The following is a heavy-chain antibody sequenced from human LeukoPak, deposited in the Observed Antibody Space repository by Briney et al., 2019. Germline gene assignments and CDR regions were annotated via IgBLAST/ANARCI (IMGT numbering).Heavy chain of an antibody. CDR2: TNPNSGGT. Sequence: ASVKVSCKASGYTFTGYYMHWVRQAPGQGLEWMGWTNPNSGGTNYAQKFQGRVTMTRDTSISTAYMELSRLRSDDTAVYYCATGPSLGYCSSTSCAAFDIWGQGTMVTVSS. J-gene: IGHJ3*02. CDR1: GYTFTGYY. D-gene: IGHD2-2*01. CDR3: ATGPSLGYCSSTSCAAFDI. V-gene: IGHV1-2*02.